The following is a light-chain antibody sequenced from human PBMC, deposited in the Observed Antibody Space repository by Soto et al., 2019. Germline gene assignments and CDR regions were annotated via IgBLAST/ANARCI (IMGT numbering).Light chain of an antibody. V-gene: IGKV3-20*01. CDR3: QQYDGAPLT. CDR1: QTLSINS. CDR2: AAS. Sequence: EIVLTQTPDTLSLSPGERATLFCRASQTLSINSLAWYQQKPGQAPRLLIYAASTRDTGIPDRFNGSGSGTDFALTINRLEPEDFAVYYCQQYDGAPLTFGPGTNVDVK. J-gene: IGKJ3*01.